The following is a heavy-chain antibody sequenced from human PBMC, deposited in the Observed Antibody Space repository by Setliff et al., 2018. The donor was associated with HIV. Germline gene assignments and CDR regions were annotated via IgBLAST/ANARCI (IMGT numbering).Heavy chain of an antibody. Sequence: PGGSLRLSCAASGFSFSDSHMTWIRQAPGKGLEWVSYISTTSSNTNYADSVKGRFTISRDNPKNSLYLQMNSLTAEDTAVYYCARDGGMGVYHMDVWGKGTTVTVSS. V-gene: IGHV3-11*05. CDR1: GFSFSDSH. D-gene: IGHD2-8*02. CDR2: ISTTSSNT. J-gene: IGHJ6*03. CDR3: ARDGGMGVYHMDV.